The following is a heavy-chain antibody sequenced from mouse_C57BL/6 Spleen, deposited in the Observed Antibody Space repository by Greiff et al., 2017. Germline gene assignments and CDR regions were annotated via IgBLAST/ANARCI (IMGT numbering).Heavy chain of an antibody. V-gene: IGHV10-3*01. CDR2: IRSKSSNYAT. CDR3: WRAPYYGNYGDY. J-gene: IGHJ4*01. D-gene: IGHD2-10*01. CDR1: GFTFNTYA. Sequence: EVQGVESGGGLVQPKGSLKLSCAASGFTFNTYAMHWVRQAPGKGLEWVARIRSKSSNYATYYADSVKDRFTISRDDSQSMLYLKMNNLKTEDTAIDYCWRAPYYGNYGDYWGQGTSVTVSS.